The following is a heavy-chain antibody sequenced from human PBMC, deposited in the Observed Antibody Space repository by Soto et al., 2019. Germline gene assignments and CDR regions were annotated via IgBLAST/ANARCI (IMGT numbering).Heavy chain of an antibody. CDR2: ISSSGSTI. V-gene: IGHV3-11*01. CDR1: EVGICSYS. D-gene: IGHD1-1*01. J-gene: IGHJ5*02. Sequence: WGPMSQSRPVAEVGICSYSLHCKKQAPGKGLEWVSYISSSGSTIYYADSVKGRFTISRDNAKNSLYLQMNSLRAEDTAVYYCARDCGPYSWNDVVHWFDARGQGTLVTVS. CDR3: ARDCGPYSWNDVVHWFDA.